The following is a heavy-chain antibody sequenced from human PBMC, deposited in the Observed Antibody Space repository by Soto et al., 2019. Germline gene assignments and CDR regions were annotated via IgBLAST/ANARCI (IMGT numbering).Heavy chain of an antibody. CDR3: ARDSGVVVPAAGESWYFDL. CDR2: IIPILGIA. J-gene: IGHJ2*01. V-gene: IGHV1-69*08. D-gene: IGHD2-2*01. Sequence: QVQLVQSGAEVKKPGSSVKVSCKASGGTFSSYTISWVRQAPGQGLEWMGRIIPILGIANYAQKFQGRVTITADKCTSTAYMELSSLRSEDTTVYYCARDSGVVVPAAGESWYFDLWGRGTLVTVSS. CDR1: GGTFSSYT.